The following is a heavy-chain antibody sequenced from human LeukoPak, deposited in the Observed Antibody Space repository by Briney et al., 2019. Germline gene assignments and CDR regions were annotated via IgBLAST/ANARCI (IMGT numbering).Heavy chain of an antibody. CDR3: AKGPPMVRGVILH. J-gene: IGHJ4*02. CDR1: GFTFSSYG. Sequence: GGSLRLSCAASGFTFSSYGMHWVRQAPGKGLEWVAFIRYDGSNKYYADSVKGRFTISRDNSKNTLYLQMNSLRAEDTAVYYCAKGPPMVRGVILHWGQGTLVTVSS. V-gene: IGHV3-30*02. CDR2: IRYDGSNK. D-gene: IGHD3-10*01.